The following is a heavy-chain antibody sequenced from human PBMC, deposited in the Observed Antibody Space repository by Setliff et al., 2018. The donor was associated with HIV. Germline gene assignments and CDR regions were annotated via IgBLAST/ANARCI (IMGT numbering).Heavy chain of an antibody. D-gene: IGHD4-17*01. CDR3: AKVQMAYAAFDV. Sequence: SETLSLTCTVSGGSISSYYWSWIRQPPGEELEWIGYIYSTGDSNYNPSLKSRVTMAVDTSKHQFSLKLSSVTAADTAVYYCAKVQMAYAAFDVWGQGTMVTVSS. J-gene: IGHJ3*01. V-gene: IGHV4-59*01. CDR2: IYSTGDS. CDR1: GGSISSYY.